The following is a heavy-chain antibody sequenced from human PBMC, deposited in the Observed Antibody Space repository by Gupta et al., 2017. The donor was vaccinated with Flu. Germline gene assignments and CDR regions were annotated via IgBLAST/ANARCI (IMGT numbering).Heavy chain of an antibody. CDR3: AHCPTENSCDRGYVDG. V-gene: IGHV2-5*01. J-gene: IGHJ4*02. D-gene: IGHD1-26*01. CDR2: IYWNDHR. Sequence: QVTLSESGPALVNPTQTLTLTCTFSGFSLDTTGLAVGWIRPPPGEALDWLAVIYWNDHRRYSQSLKSRLTITRDTSNSRGLLTVTNMDPADTATYFCAHCPTENSCDRGYVDGGGQGILVTVSS. CDR1: GFSLDTTGLA.